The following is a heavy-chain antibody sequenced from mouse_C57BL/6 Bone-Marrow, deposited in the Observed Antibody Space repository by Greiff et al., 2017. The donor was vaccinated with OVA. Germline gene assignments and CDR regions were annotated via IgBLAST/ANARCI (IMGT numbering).Heavy chain of an antibody. V-gene: IGHV1-64*01. D-gene: IGHD2-5*01. CDR2: IHPNSGST. J-gene: IGHJ4*01. Sequence: VQLQQSGAELVKPGASVKLSCKASGYTFTSYWMHWVKQRPGQGLEWIGMIHPNSGSTNYNEKFKSKATLTVDKSSSTAYMQLSSLTSEDSAVYYCARGSNYDYYAMDYWGQGTSVTVSS. CDR3: ARGSNYDYYAMDY. CDR1: GYTFTSYW.